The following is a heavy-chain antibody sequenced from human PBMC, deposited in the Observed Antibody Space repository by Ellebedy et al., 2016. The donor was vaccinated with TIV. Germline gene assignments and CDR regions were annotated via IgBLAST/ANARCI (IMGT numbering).Heavy chain of an antibody. D-gene: IGHD5-18*01. Sequence: PGGSLRLSCAASGFTFSSYWMSWVRQAPGKGLEWVANIKQDGSEKYYVDSVKGRFTISRDNAKNSLYLQMNSLRAEDTAVYYCAKGGGYSYGGPGDYWGQGTLVTVSS. V-gene: IGHV3-7*01. J-gene: IGHJ4*02. CDR3: AKGGGYSYGGPGDY. CDR2: IKQDGSEK. CDR1: GFTFSSYW.